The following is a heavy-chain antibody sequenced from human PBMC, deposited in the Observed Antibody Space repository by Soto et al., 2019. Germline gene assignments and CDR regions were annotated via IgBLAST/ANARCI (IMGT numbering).Heavy chain of an antibody. J-gene: IGHJ4*02. V-gene: IGHV3-23*01. D-gene: IGHD3-10*01. CDR3: AKDVCGSGTFCHFDY. CDR2: VGSDGGST. CDR1: EFTFTSYA. Sequence: EVQLLDSGGGLVQPGGSLRLSCAASEFTFTSYAMSWVRQAPGKGLEWVSAVGSDGGSTYYADSVRGRFTVSRDNSQNTLYMQMNNLRAEDTAVYYCAKDVCGSGTFCHFDYWGQGTLVTVSS.